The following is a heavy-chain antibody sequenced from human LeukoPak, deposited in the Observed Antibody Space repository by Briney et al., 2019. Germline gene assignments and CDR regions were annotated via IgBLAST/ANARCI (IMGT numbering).Heavy chain of an antibody. Sequence: SETLSLTCAVYGGSFSGYYWSWIRQPPGKGLEWIGEINHSGSTNYNPSLKSRVTISVDTSKNQFSLKLSSVTAADTAVYYCAGCSSTDYMDVWGKGTTVTVSS. J-gene: IGHJ6*03. D-gene: IGHD2-2*01. CDR3: AGCSSTDYMDV. CDR1: GGSFSGYY. CDR2: INHSGST. V-gene: IGHV4-34*01.